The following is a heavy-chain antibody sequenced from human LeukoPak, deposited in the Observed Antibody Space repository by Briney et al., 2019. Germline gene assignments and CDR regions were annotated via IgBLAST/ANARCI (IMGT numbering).Heavy chain of an antibody. J-gene: IGHJ4*02. D-gene: IGHD4-17*01. CDR1: GFTFSSYS. CDR2: ISSSSSYI. Sequence: GGSLRLSCAASGFTFSSYSMNWVRQAPGKGLEWVSSISSSSSYIYYADSVKGRFTISRDNAKNSLYLQMNSLRAEDTAVYYCARDTVTTFAPFDYWGQGTLVTVSS. CDR3: ARDTVTTFAPFDY. V-gene: IGHV3-21*01.